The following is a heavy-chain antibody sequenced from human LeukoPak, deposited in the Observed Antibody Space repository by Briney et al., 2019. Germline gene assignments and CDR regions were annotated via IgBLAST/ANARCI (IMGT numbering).Heavy chain of an antibody. CDR3: TRIAAAAPYYYYMDV. Sequence: GGSLRLSCAASGFTSSGSAMHWVRQASGKGREWVGRIRAKANSYATAYAASVKGRFTISRDDSKNTAYLQMNSLKTEDTAVYYCTRIAAAAPYYYYMDVWGKGTTVTVSS. CDR1: GFTSSGSA. V-gene: IGHV3-73*01. D-gene: IGHD6-13*01. CDR2: IRAKANSYAT. J-gene: IGHJ6*03.